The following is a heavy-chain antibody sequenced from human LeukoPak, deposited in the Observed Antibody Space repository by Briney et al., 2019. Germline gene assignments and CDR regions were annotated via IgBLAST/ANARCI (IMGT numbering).Heavy chain of an antibody. J-gene: IGHJ4*02. CDR1: GFTFSSYG. CDR3: AKDQGYSSGPTDY. Sequence: PGRSLRLSCAASGFTFSSYGMHWVRQAPGKGLEWVAVISYDGSNKYYADSVKGRFTISRDNSKNTLYLQMNSLRAEDTAVYYCAKDQGYSSGPTDYWGQGTLVTVSS. D-gene: IGHD6-19*01. CDR2: ISYDGSNK. V-gene: IGHV3-30*18.